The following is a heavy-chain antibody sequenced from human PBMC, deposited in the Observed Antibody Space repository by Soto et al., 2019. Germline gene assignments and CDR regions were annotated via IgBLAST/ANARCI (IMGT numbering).Heavy chain of an antibody. Sequence: QPGGSLRLSCAASGFTFSSYWMSWVRQAPGKGLEWVANIKQDGSEKYYVDSVKGRFTISRDNAKNSLYLQMNSLRAEDTAVYYCASGTLGYCSSTSCYGIPFDYWGQGTLVTVSS. D-gene: IGHD2-2*01. CDR3: ASGTLGYCSSTSCYGIPFDY. J-gene: IGHJ4*02. V-gene: IGHV3-7*01. CDR1: GFTFSSYW. CDR2: IKQDGSEK.